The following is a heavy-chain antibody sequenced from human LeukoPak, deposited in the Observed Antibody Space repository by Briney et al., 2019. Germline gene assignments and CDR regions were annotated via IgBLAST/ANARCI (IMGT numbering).Heavy chain of an antibody. D-gene: IGHD2-2*02. CDR2: INHSGST. V-gene: IGHV4-34*01. CDR3: ASIPGY. Sequence: SETLSLTCAVYGGSFSDYYWSWIRQPPGKGLEWIGEINHSGSTNYNPSLKSRVTISVDTSKNQFSLKLSSVTAADTAVYYCASIPGYWGQGTLVTVSS. CDR1: GGSFSDYY. J-gene: IGHJ4*02.